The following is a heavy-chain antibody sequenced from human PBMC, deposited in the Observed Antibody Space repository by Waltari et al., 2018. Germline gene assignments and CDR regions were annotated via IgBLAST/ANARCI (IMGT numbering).Heavy chain of an antibody. CDR1: GFTFSSYS. Sequence: EVQLVESGGGLVKPGGSLRLSCAASGFTFSSYSMNWVRQAPGKGLEWVYSISSSSSYIYYADSVKGRFTISRYNAKNSLYLQRNSLRAEDTAVYYCARGDSSGQPTGEYWGQGTLVTVSS. D-gene: IGHD6-19*01. J-gene: IGHJ4*02. CDR3: ARGDSSGQPTGEY. V-gene: IGHV3-21*01. CDR2: ISSSSSYI.